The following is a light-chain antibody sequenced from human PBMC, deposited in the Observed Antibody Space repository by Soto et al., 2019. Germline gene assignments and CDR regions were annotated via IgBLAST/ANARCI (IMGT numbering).Light chain of an antibody. CDR3: QQFNGFSLT. V-gene: IGKV1-13*02. CDR2: DAS. J-gene: IGKJ4*01. Sequence: IQLTQSPSSLSASVGDRVTITCRAGQDIGSALAWYQQRPGKAPKLLLYDASNLEAGVPSRFSGSGSGTDFTLAITSLRPEDVATHYCQQFNGFSLTFGGGTKVQIK. CDR1: QDIGSA.